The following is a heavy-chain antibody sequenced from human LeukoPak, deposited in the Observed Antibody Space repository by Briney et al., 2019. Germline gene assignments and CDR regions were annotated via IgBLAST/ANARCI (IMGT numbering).Heavy chain of an antibody. CDR2: IYYSGST. CDR3: ARGVRYCSSTSCSVSEDYYYYYMDV. V-gene: IGHV4-39*07. CDR1: GGSISSSSYY. Sequence: SETLSLTCTVSGGSISSSSYYWGWIRQPPGKGLEWIGSIYYSGSTYYNPSLKSRVTISVDTSKNQFSLKLSSVTAADTAVYYCARGVRYCSSTSCSVSEDYYYYYMDVWGKGTTVTVSS. J-gene: IGHJ6*03. D-gene: IGHD2-2*01.